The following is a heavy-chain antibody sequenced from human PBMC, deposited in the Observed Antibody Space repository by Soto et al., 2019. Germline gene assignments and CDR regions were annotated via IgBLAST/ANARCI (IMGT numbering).Heavy chain of an antibody. J-gene: IGHJ3*01. CDR1: GFTFSSYG. V-gene: IGHV3-30*18. CDR2: ISYDGSNK. Sequence: QVQLVESGGGVVQPGRSLRLSCAASGFTFSSYGMHWVRQAPGKGLEWVAVISYDGSNKYYADSVKGRFTISRDNSKNTLYLQMNSLRAEDTAVYYCAKDRVRGGYDYVWGSRLGSWGQGTMVTVSS. CDR3: AKDRVRGGYDYVWGSRLGS. D-gene: IGHD3-16*01.